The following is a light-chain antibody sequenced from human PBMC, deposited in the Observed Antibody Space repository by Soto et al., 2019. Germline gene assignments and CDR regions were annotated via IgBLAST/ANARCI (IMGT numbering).Light chain of an antibody. CDR2: DVT. J-gene: IGLJ2*01. V-gene: IGLV2-14*01. Sequence: QSALTQPASVSGSPGQSSTISCTGTNSDVGAYNYVSWYQQRPGIAPKLMIYDVTNRPSGVSNRFSGSKSGNTASLIISGLQAEDEADYYCSSYTRSDTVIFGGGPKLTVL. CDR3: SSYTRSDTVI. CDR1: NSDVGAYNY.